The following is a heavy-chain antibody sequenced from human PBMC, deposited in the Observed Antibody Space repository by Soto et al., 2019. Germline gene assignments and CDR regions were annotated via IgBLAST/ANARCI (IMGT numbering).Heavy chain of an antibody. CDR2: IKEDGSEK. CDR3: ASRGRGYCSSTSCPLDY. D-gene: IGHD2-2*01. Sequence: GGSLRLSCAASGFTFSSYWMSWVRQAPGKGLEWVGNIKEDGSEKNHVDSVKGRFTISRDNAKNSLFLQMDSLRVEDTAGYYCASRGRGYCSSTSCPLDYWGQGTLVTVSS. V-gene: IGHV3-7*01. CDR1: GFTFSSYW. J-gene: IGHJ4*02.